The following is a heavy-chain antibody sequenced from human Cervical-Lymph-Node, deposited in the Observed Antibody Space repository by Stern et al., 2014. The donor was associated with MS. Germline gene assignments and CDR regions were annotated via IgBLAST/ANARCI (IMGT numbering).Heavy chain of an antibody. J-gene: IGHJ4*02. D-gene: IGHD6-13*01. CDR3: ARTSYISNWYVHFDN. Sequence: QMQLQESGPGLVKPSQTLSLTCTVSGGTISSGGYYWTWIRQHPGKGLEWIGYIYYSGSTYYNPSLKSRVTISVDTSKNQFSLNLSSVTAADTAVYYCARTSYISNWYVHFDNWGQGTLVTVSS. CDR1: GGTISSGGYY. CDR2: IYYSGST. V-gene: IGHV4-31*03.